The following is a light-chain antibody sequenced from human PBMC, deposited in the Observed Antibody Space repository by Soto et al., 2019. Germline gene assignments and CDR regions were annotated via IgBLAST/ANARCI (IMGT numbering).Light chain of an antibody. Sequence: EIVLTQSPVTLSVSPGERATLSCRASQSVSSNFAWYQQKPGQAPRLLIYGASTRATGIPARFSGSGSGTEFTLTINSLQSEDFAVYYCQQYDNWPPWTFGQGTKVEIK. J-gene: IGKJ1*01. V-gene: IGKV3-15*01. CDR1: QSVSSN. CDR2: GAS. CDR3: QQYDNWPPWT.